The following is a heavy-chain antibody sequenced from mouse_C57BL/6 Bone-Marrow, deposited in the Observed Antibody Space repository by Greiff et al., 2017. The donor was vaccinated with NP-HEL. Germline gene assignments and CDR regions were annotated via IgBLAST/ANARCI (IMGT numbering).Heavy chain of an antibody. D-gene: IGHD2-5*01. Sequence: VQLVESGPGLVQPSQSLSITCPVSGFSLTSYGVHWVRQSPGKGLEWLGVIWRGGSTDYNAAFMSRLSITKDNSKSQVFFKMNSLQADDTAIYYCAKEDAYYSNYSAYWGQGTRVTVSA. CDR3: AKEDAYYSNYSAY. J-gene: IGHJ3*01. CDR1: GFSLTSYG. V-gene: IGHV2-5*01. CDR2: IWRGGST.